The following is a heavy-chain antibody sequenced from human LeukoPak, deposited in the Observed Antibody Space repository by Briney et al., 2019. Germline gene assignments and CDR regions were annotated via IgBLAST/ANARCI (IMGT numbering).Heavy chain of an antibody. CDR2: IYYSGST. V-gene: IGHV4-59*01. Sequence: SETLSLTCTVSGGSISSYYWSWIRQPPGKGLEWIGYIYYSGSTNYNPSLKSRVTISVDTSKNQFSLKLSSVTAADTAVYYCARGIGPTYYYDSSGPIDFDYWGQGTLVTVSS. D-gene: IGHD3-22*01. CDR1: GGSISSYY. J-gene: IGHJ4*02. CDR3: ARGIGPTYYYDSSGPIDFDY.